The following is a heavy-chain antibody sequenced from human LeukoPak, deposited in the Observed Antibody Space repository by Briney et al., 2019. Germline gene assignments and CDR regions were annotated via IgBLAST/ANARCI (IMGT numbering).Heavy chain of an antibody. J-gene: IGHJ3*02. D-gene: IGHD2-15*01. Sequence: PGGSLRLSCEVSGFMSSTYAMHWVRQAPGKGPEFVSGINTYGGSTHYAKSVKGRFTISRDNSKNTLYLQMGSLRAEDTAVYYCARGRSAAEYDAFDIWGQGTLVTVSS. CDR2: INTYGGST. V-gene: IGHV3-64*01. CDR3: ARGRSAAEYDAFDI. CDR1: GFMSSTYA.